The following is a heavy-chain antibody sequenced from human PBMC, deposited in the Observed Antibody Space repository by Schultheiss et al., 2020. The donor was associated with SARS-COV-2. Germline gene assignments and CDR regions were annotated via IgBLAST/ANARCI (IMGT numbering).Heavy chain of an antibody. D-gene: IGHD3-22*01. V-gene: IGHV2-70*04. CDR2: IDWDDDK. J-gene: IGHJ2*01. Sequence: SGPTLVKPTQTLTLTCTVSGFSLSNARMGVSWIRQPPGKALEWLARIDWDDDKFYSTSLKTRLTISKDTSKNQVVLTMTNMDPVDTATYYCARMGVDYYDSSGRRSYWYFDLWGRGTLVTVSS. CDR3: ARMGVDYYDSSGRRSYWYFDL. CDR1: GFSLSNARMG.